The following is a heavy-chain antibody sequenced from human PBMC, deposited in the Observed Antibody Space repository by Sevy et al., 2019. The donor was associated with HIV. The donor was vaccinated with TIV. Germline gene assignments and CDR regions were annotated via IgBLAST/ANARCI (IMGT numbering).Heavy chain of an antibody. CDR1: GFTFGDYA. D-gene: IGHD3-16*02. CDR3: TSYDYVWGSYRYRVDY. Sequence: GGSLRLSCTASGFTFGDYAMSWVRQAPGKGLEWVGFIRSKAYGGTTEYAASVKGRFTISRDDSKSIDYLQMNSLKTEDTAVYYCTSYDYVWGSYRYRVDYWGQGTLVTVSS. CDR2: IRSKAYGGTT. V-gene: IGHV3-49*04. J-gene: IGHJ4*02.